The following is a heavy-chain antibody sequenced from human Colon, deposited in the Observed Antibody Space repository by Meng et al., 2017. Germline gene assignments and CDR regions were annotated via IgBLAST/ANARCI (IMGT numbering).Heavy chain of an antibody. CDR1: GGSISSGDYY. D-gene: IGHD4-17*01. V-gene: IGHV4-30-4*01. Sequence: QGPLQESGPGLMQPSQTLSLTCTVSGGSISSGDYYWSWIRQPPGKGLEWIGYIYYSGSTYSNASLKSRVTISIDRSKNQFSLKLSSVTAADTAVYYCARDRKHYGERGWFDPWGQGTLVTVSS. CDR2: IYYSGST. J-gene: IGHJ5*02. CDR3: ARDRKHYGERGWFDP.